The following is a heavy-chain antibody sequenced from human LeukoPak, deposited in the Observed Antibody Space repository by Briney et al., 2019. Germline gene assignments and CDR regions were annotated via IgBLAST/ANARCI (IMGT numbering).Heavy chain of an antibody. D-gene: IGHD6-19*01. CDR1: GFTFSSYS. Sequence: GGSLRLSCAASGFTFSSYSMNWVRQAPGKGLEWVSSISSSSSYIYYADSVRGRFTLSRDNAKNSLYLQMNSLRVEDTAIYYCAREVAVTGTPSLDNWGQGTLVTVSS. J-gene: IGHJ4*02. CDR3: AREVAVTGTPSLDN. CDR2: ISSSSSYI. V-gene: IGHV3-21*04.